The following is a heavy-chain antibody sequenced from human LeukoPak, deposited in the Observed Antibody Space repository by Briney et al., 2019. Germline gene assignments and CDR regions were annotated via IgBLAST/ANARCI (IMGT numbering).Heavy chain of an antibody. CDR1: GFTFSSYA. CDR3: AKDDQVPAAINFDY. J-gene: IGHJ4*02. V-gene: IGHV3-23*01. CDR2: NTGSGVST. Sequence: PGGSLRLSCAGSGFTFSSYAMSWVRQAPGKALEGISANTGSGVSTYYAASVKGRFTISRDNSKNTLYLQMNSLRAEDTAVYYCAKDDQVPAAINFDYWGQGTLVSVSS. D-gene: IGHD2-2*01.